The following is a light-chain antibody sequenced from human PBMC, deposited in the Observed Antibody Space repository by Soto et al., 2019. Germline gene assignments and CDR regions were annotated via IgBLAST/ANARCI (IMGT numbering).Light chain of an antibody. CDR1: SSDVGNYNL. J-gene: IGLJ1*01. Sequence: QSALTQPASVSGSPGQSITISCTGTSSDVGNYNLVSWYQHLPGKAPKLLIYESFRRPSGISNRFSGSKSGNTASLTISGLQAEDEADYYCCSYTSRKTYVFGTGTKLTVL. V-gene: IGLV2-23*01. CDR3: CSYTSRKTYV. CDR2: ESF.